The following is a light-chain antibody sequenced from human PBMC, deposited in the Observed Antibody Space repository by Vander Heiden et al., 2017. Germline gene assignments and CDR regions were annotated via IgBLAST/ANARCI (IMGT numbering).Light chain of an antibody. CDR3: QQSYSTPYT. Sequence: DIVMTQSPDSLAVSLGERATINCKSSQSVLYRSNNKSYLAWFQHKPGQPPKLLIYWASTRESGVPDRFSGSGSGTDFTLTISSLQAEDVAVYYCQQSYSTPYTFGLGTKLEIK. V-gene: IGKV4-1*01. J-gene: IGKJ2*01. CDR1: QSVLYRSNNKSY. CDR2: WAS.